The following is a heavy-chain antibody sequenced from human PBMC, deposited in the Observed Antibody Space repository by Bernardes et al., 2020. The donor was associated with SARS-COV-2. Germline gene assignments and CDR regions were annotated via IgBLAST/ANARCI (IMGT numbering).Heavy chain of an antibody. CDR3: ARDLSSSGWFGY. V-gene: IGHV4-59*01. CDR2: IYYSGST. J-gene: IGHJ4*02. D-gene: IGHD6-19*01. CDR1: GGSISSYY. Sequence: LSLTCTVSGGSISSYYWSWIRQPPGKGLEWIGYIYYSGSTNYNPSLKSRVTISVDTSKNQFSLKLSSVTAADTAVYYCARDLSSSGWFGYWGQGTLVTVSS.